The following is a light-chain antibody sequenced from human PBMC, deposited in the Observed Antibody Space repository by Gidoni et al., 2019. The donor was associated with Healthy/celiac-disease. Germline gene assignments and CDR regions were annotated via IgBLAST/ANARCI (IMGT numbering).Light chain of an antibody. J-gene: IGLJ2*01. V-gene: IGLV2-14*03. CDR3: SSYASTNTVE. CDR1: RSAVGGYTY. Sequence: QSALTKPASVSGSPGQSITISCTGTRSAVGGYTYVSWYQQHPGKAPKLLIYDVSNRPSGVSNRFFGSKSGNTASLTISGLQAEDEADYYCSSYASTNTVEFGGGTKLTVL. CDR2: DVS.